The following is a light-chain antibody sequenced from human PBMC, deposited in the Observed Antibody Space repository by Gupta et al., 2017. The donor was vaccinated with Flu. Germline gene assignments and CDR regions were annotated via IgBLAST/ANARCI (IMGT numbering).Light chain of an antibody. CDR2: TAS. CDR3: QQRDTSPLT. CDR1: QNIDKY. V-gene: IGKV1-39*01. J-gene: IGKJ1*01. Sequence: PSSLSASVGDRVTITCRASQNIDKYLNWYHQKPGKAPKLLIYTASTLQIGVPSRFSGSGSGTDFTLTITSLQPEDFGTYYCQQRDTSPLTFGQGTKVEIK.